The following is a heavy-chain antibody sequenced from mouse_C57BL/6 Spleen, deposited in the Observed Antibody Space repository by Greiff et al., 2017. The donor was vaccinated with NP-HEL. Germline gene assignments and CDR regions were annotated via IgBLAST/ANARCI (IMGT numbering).Heavy chain of an antibody. Sequence: EVQRVESGGGLVKPGGSLKLSCAASGFTFSDYGMHWVRQAPEKGLEWVAYISSGSSTIYYADTVKGRFTISRDNAKNTLFLQMISLRSEDTAMYYCARPFITTVVAPDFDYWGQGTTLTVSS. D-gene: IGHD1-1*01. V-gene: IGHV5-17*01. CDR2: ISSGSSTI. CDR1: GFTFSDYG. J-gene: IGHJ2*01. CDR3: ARPFITTVVAPDFDY.